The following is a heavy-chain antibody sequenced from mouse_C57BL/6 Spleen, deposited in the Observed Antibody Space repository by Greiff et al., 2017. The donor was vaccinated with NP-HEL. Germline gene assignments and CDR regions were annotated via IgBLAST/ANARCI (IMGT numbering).Heavy chain of an antibody. Sequence: EVQLQESGPGLVKPSQSLSLTCSVTGYSITSGYYWNWIRQFPGNKLEWMGYISYDGSNNYNPSLKNRISITRDTSKNQFFLKLNSVTTEDTATYYCARDYGSYYYAMDYWGQGTSVTVSS. J-gene: IGHJ4*01. CDR3: ARDYGSYYYAMDY. CDR1: GYSITSGYY. CDR2: ISYDGSN. V-gene: IGHV3-6*01. D-gene: IGHD1-1*01.